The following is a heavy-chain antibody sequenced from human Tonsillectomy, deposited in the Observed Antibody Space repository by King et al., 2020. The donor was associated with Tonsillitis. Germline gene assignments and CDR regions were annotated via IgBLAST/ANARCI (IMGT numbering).Heavy chain of an antibody. J-gene: IGHJ3*02. CDR1: GFTFSNYW. CDR3: ASYYDCSGFEDSFDI. V-gene: IGHV3-7*03. D-gene: IGHD3-22*01. CDR2: IKQYGSED. Sequence: VQLVESGGGGLVLPGGSLRLSCVASGFTFSNYWMSWVRQAPGKGLGWVANIKQYGSEDYYVDSVKGRLTISRDNAKNSLYLQMNNLRAEDTAVYYCASYYDCSGFEDSFDIWGQGTMVTVSS.